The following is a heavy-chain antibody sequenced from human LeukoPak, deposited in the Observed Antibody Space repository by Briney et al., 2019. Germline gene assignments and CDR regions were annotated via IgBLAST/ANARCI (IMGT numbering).Heavy chain of an antibody. Sequence: PSDTLSLTCTVSGGSISSYYWTWTRQSPGKGLEWIGYMYYSGSTNYNPSLKRRVTISVDTSKSQFSLKLSSVTAADTAVYCRARGFRGLNVFDYWGEGTLVTVSS. CDR2: MYYSGST. D-gene: IGHD3-10*01. CDR3: ARGFRGLNVFDY. J-gene: IGHJ4*02. CDR1: GGSISSYY. V-gene: IGHV4-59*07.